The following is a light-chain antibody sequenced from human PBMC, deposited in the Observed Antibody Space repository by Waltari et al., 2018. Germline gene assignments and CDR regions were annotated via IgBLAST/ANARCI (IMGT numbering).Light chain of an antibody. CDR3: CSYAGSKV. J-gene: IGLJ1*01. CDR1: SSDVGSYNL. V-gene: IGLV2-23*01. CDR2: EGS. Sequence: QPALTQPASVSGSPGQSITISCTGTSSDVGSYNLVSWYQQHPGKAPKLMIYEGSKRPSGVSNRFSGSKSGNTASLTISGLQAEDEADYYCCSYAGSKVFGTGTKVTVL.